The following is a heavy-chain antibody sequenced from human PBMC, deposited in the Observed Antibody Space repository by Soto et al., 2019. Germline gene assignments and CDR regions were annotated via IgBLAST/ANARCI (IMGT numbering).Heavy chain of an antibody. CDR3: AGHGPAAGNYYFGMDV. J-gene: IGHJ6*02. CDR2: IYSSGST. D-gene: IGHD6-13*01. Sequence: QLQLQESGPGLVKPSENLSLTCTVSGGSISSSSCYWGCIRQPPGKGLEWIGGIYSSGSTYYNPSLKSRVTISVDTSNNQFSLQLSSATAADTAVYYCAGHGPAAGNYYFGMDVWGQGTTVTVAS. V-gene: IGHV4-39*01. CDR1: GGSISSSSCY.